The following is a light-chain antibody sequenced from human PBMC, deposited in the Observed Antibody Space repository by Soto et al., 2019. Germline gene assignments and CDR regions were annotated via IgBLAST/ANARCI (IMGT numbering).Light chain of an antibody. CDR1: SSDVGGFNY. V-gene: IGLV2-14*01. Sequence: QSALTQPASVSGSPGQSITISCTGTSSDVGGFNYVSWYQQHPGKAPKLMIYEVSYRPSGVSHRFSGSKSGNTASLTISGLQAEDEADYYCSSYTGSSTLDVVFGGGTKLTVL. CDR2: EVS. CDR3: SSYTGSSTLDVV. J-gene: IGLJ2*01.